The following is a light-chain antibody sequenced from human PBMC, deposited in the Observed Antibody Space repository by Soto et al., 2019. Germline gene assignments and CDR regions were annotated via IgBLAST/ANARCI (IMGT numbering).Light chain of an antibody. CDR1: QSVSSS. CDR2: DTS. J-gene: IGKJ4*01. CDR3: QQFSSYPLT. V-gene: IGKV3-20*01. Sequence: EIVLTQSPGTLSLSPGERVTLSCRASQSVSSSLAWYQQRPGQAPRLLIYDTSTRAAGISARFSGSGSGTDFTLTISRLEPEDFAVYYCQQFSSYPLTFGGGTKVDIK.